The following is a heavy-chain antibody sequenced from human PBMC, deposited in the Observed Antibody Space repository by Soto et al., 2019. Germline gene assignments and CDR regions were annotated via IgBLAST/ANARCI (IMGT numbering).Heavy chain of an antibody. D-gene: IGHD5-18*01. V-gene: IGHV4-59*01. Sequence: SETLSLTCTVSGGSISGYHWSWIRQPPGKGLQWIGYIYYSGSTNYNPSLKSRVTISVDTSKNQFSLKLGSVTAADTAVYYCARGNTAIFSWGQGTLVTVSS. CDR3: ARGNTAIFS. CDR1: GGSISGYH. J-gene: IGHJ4*02. CDR2: IYYSGST.